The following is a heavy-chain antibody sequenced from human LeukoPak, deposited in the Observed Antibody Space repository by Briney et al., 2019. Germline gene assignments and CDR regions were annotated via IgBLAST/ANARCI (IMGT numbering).Heavy chain of an antibody. J-gene: IGHJ3*02. CDR2: TNQDGSEK. V-gene: IGHV3-7*05. CDR3: ARDRGYSTFDM. D-gene: IGHD5-18*01. CDR1: GFTFSSYW. Sequence: PGGSLRLSCVASGFTFSSYWMAWVRQAPGKGLEWVANTNQDGSEKNYVDSVKGRLTISRDNAKNSLCLQMNSLRAEDTAVYYRARDRGYSTFDMWGQGTMVTVCS.